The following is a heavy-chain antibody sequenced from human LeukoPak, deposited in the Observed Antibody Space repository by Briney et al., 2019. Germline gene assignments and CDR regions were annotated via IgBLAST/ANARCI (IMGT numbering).Heavy chain of an antibody. Sequence: ASVKVSCKASGYTFTSYDINWVRQATGQGLEWMGWMNPNSGNTGCAQKFQGRVTMTRNTSISTAYMELSSLRSEDTAVYYCARDDYTSYYYYMDVWGKGTTVTVSS. CDR3: ARDDYTSYYYYMDV. V-gene: IGHV1-8*01. D-gene: IGHD4-11*01. J-gene: IGHJ6*03. CDR2: MNPNSGNT. CDR1: GYTFTSYD.